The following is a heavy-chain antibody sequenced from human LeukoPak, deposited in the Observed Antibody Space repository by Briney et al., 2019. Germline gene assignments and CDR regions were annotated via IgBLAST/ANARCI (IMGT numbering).Heavy chain of an antibody. CDR1: GFTFVSYW. V-gene: IGHV3-74*01. Sequence: PGGSLRLSCAASGFTFVSYWMHWVRQAPGKGLVWVSHINSDGRTTTYADSVKGRFTISRDNAKNTLYLQTNSLRADDTAVYYCARGWLRPRGMDVWGQGTTVTVSS. J-gene: IGHJ6*02. CDR3: ARGWLRPRGMDV. CDR2: INSDGRTT. D-gene: IGHD5-12*01.